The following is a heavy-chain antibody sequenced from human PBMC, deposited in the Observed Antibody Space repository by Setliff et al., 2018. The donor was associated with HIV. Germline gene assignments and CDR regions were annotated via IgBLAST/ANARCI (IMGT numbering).Heavy chain of an antibody. V-gene: IGHV1-2*06. CDR3: ARGGGGPSSFDI. Sequence: ASVKVSCKASGYTFTDYFLHWVRQAPGQGLEWMGRINPTTAAANSAQKFQGRVTMARDTSVSTVYMELRRLRSDDMAVYFCARGGGGPSSFDIWGQGTMVTVSS. J-gene: IGHJ3*02. CDR2: INPTTAAA. CDR1: GYTFTDYF. D-gene: IGHD2-15*01.